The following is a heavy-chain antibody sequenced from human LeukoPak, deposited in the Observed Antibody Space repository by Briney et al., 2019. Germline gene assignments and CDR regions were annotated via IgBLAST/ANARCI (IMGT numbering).Heavy chain of an antibody. V-gene: IGHV1-2*02. J-gene: IGHJ4*02. Sequence: GASVKVSCKASGYTFTGYYMYWVRQAPGQGLEWMGWINPNSGGTNYAQKFQGRVTMTRDTSISTAYMELSRLRSDDTAVYYCARDTATTRGPWVYFDYGGQETLVTVSS. D-gene: IGHD5-18*01. CDR3: ARDTATTRGPWVYFDY. CDR1: GYTFTGYY. CDR2: INPNSGGT.